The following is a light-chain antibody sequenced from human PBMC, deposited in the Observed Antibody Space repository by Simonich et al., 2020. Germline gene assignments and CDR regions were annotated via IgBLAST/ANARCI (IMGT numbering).Light chain of an antibody. CDR3: MIWHSSAWV. V-gene: IGLV5-45*01. J-gene: IGLJ3*02. CDR1: SGINVGTYR. Sequence: QAVLTQPASLSASPGASASLTCTLRSGINVGTYRIYWYQQKPGSPPHYLLRYKSDSDKPQGSGVPSRFSGSNDASANAGILLISGLQSEDEADYYCMIWHSSAWVFGGGTKLTVL. CDR2: YKSDSDK.